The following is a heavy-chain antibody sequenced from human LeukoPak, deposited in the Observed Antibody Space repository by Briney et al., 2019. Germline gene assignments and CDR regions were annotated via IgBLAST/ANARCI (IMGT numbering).Heavy chain of an antibody. J-gene: IGHJ4*02. Sequence: SVKVSCKASGGTFSSYAISWVRQAPGQGLKWMGGIIPIFGTANYAQKFQGRVTITADESTSTAYMELSSLRSEDTAVYYCARDSKDVDTAMGRFDYWGQGTLVTVSS. CDR1: GGTFSSYA. D-gene: IGHD5-18*01. CDR3: ARDSKDVDTAMGRFDY. CDR2: IIPIFGTA. V-gene: IGHV1-69*13.